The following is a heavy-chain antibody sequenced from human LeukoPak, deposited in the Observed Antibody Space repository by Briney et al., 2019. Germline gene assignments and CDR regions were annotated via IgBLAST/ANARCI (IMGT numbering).Heavy chain of an antibody. J-gene: IGHJ4*02. V-gene: IGHV3-30*03. D-gene: IGHD5-12*01. CDR2: ISYDGSKK. Sequence: GGSLRLSCAASGFTLSSYGMHWVRQAPGKGLEWVAVISYDGSKKNYADSVKGRFTISRDNSKNTLYLQMNSLRVEDTAVYYCASPIVATICDYWGQGTLVTVSS. CDR1: GFTLSSYG. CDR3: ASPIVATICDY.